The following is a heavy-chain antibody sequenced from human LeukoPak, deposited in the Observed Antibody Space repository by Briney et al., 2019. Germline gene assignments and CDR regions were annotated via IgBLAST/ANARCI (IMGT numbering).Heavy chain of an antibody. V-gene: IGHV1-18*01. CDR1: GYTFTNYG. CDR2: ISPYNGNT. Sequence: ASVKVSCKASGYTFTNYGISWVRQAPGQGLEWMGWISPYNGNTNYAQKLQGRVTVTTDTSTSTAYMELRSLRSDDTAVYYCTRTVLDCKNGVCYDYWGQGTLVTVYS. D-gene: IGHD2-8*01. J-gene: IGHJ4*02. CDR3: TRTVLDCKNGVCYDY.